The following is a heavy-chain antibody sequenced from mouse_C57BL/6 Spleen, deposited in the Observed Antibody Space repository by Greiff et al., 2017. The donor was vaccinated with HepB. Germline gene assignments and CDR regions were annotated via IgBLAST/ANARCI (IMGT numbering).Heavy chain of an antibody. CDR2: ISSGSSTI. CDR3: ARPLYDYDDAMDY. J-gene: IGHJ4*01. CDR1: GFTFSDYG. D-gene: IGHD2-4*01. Sequence: EVMLVESGGGLVKPGGSLKLSCAASGFTFSDYGMHWVRQAPEKGLEWVAYISSGSSTIYYADTVKGRFTISRDNAKNTLFLQMTSLRSEDTAMYYCARPLYDYDDAMDYWGQGTSVTVSS. V-gene: IGHV5-17*01.